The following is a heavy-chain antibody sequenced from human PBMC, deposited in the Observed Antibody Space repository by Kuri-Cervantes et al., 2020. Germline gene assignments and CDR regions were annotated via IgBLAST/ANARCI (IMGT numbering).Heavy chain of an antibody. Sequence: GGSLRLSCAASGFTFSSYEMNWVRQAPGKGLEWVSYISSSGSTIYHADSVKGRFTISRDNAKNSLYLQMNSLRAEDTAVYYCARDMNYEEWELLLYYWGQGTLVTVSS. CDR3: ARDMNYEEWELLLYY. D-gene: IGHD1-26*01. CDR2: ISSSGSTI. J-gene: IGHJ4*02. CDR1: GFTFSSYE. V-gene: IGHV3-48*03.